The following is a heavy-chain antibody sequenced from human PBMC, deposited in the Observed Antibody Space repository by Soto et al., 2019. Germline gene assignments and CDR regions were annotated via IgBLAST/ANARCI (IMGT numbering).Heavy chain of an antibody. CDR1: GGSFSGYY. D-gene: IGHD2-15*01. V-gene: IGHV4-34*01. CDR2: INHSGST. Sequence: ETLSLTCAVYGGSFSGYYWSWIRQPPGKGLEWIGEINHSGSTNYNPSLKSRVTISVDTSKNQFSLKLSSVTAADTAVYYCARGRGYCSGGSCSYNWFDPWGQGTLVTVSS. J-gene: IGHJ5*02. CDR3: ARGRGYCSGGSCSYNWFDP.